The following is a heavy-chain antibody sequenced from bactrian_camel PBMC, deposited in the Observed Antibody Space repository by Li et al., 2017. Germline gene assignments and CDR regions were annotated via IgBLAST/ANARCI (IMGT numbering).Heavy chain of an antibody. J-gene: IGHJ6*01. CDR2: LYTGGGGT. CDR3: ALTIATQSLCTLREATFFAY. Sequence: VQLVESGGGSVQAGGSLRLSCVASGNTYNIYNRRVCMGWFRQVPGKEREETAALYTGGGGTYVADSVKGRFIISQDNAANTLYLQMNDLKPEDTAMYYCALTIATQSLCTLREATFFAYWGQGTQVTVS. CDR1: GNTYNIYN. V-gene: IGHV3S54*01. D-gene: IGHD4*01.